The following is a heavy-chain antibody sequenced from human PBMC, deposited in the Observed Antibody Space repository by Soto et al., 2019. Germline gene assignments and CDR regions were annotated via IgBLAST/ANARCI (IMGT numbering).Heavy chain of an antibody. D-gene: IGHD3-10*01. CDR1: GFTFSSYG. J-gene: IGHJ4*02. V-gene: IGHV3-30*18. CDR3: AKSRSRVWFTQRFDY. CDR2: ISYDGSNK. Sequence: QVQLVESGGGVVQPGRSLRLSCAASGFTFSSYGMHWVRQAPGKGLEWVAVISYDGSNKYYADSVKGRFTISRDNSKNTLYLQMNSLRAEDTAVYYCAKSRSRVWFTQRFDYWGQGTLVTVSS.